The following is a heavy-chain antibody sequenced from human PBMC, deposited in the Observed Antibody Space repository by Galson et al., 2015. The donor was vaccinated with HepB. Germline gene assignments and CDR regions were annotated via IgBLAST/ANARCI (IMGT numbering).Heavy chain of an antibody. CDR1: GFTFSSYA. CDR2: ISYDGSNK. Sequence: SLRLSCAASGFTFSSYAMHWVRQAPGKGLEWVAVISYDGSNKYYADSVKGRFTISSDNSKNTLYLQMNSLRAEDTAVYYCARVVFYRSSWVAFDYWGQGTLVTVSS. D-gene: IGHD6-13*01. CDR3: ARVVFYRSSWVAFDY. J-gene: IGHJ4*02. V-gene: IGHV3-30*04.